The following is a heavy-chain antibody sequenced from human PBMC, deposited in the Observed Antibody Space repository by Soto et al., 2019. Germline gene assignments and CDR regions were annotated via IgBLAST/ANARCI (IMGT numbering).Heavy chain of an antibody. CDR1: GYTFTGYY. CDR2: INPNSGGT. Sequence: ASVKVSCKASGYTFTGYYMHWVRQAPGQGLEWMGWINPNSGGTNYAQKFQGRVTMTRDTSISTAYMELSRLRSDDTAVYYCAKEMASMIQSPIGGFDYWGQGTLVTVSS. CDR3: AKEMASMIQSPIGGFDY. V-gene: IGHV1-2*02. D-gene: IGHD3-22*01. J-gene: IGHJ4*02.